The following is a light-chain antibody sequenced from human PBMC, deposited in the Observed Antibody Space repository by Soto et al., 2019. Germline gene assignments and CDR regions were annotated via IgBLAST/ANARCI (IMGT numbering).Light chain of an antibody. V-gene: IGKV1-39*01. CDR3: QQSYSTLFT. CDR2: AAS. J-gene: IGKJ3*01. CDR1: QSISNY. Sequence: DIQMTQSPSSLSASVGDRVTITCRASQSISNYLNWYRQKPGKAPNLLIYAASSLQSGVPSRFSGSGSGTDFTLTIMRLLPEDFATYYCQQSYSTLFTFGPGTKVDIK.